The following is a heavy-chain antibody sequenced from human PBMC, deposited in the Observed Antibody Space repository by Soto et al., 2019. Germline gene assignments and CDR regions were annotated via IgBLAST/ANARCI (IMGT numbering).Heavy chain of an antibody. CDR1: GDSVSSNSAA. Sequence: KQSQTLSLTCAISGDSVSSNSAAWNWIRQSPSRGLEWLGRTYYRSKWYNDYAVSVKSRITINPDTSKNQFSLQLNSVTPEDTAVYYCARDQEGYSSSSDQGAAFDIWGQGTMVTVSS. J-gene: IGHJ3*02. D-gene: IGHD6-6*01. CDR3: ARDQEGYSSSSDQGAAFDI. V-gene: IGHV6-1*01. CDR2: TYYRSKWYN.